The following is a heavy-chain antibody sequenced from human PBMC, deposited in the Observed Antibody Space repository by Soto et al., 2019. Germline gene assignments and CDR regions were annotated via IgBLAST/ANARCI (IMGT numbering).Heavy chain of an antibody. CDR3: ARYLVSQGNWFDP. CDR1: GYTFTNYA. Sequence: ASVKVSCKASGYTFTNYAIHWVRQAPGQRLEWMGWINAGNGHTKYSQKFQARVTITRDASASTAYMELSSLRSEDTAVYYCARYLVSQGNWFDPWGQGTLVTVSS. D-gene: IGHD2-8*02. V-gene: IGHV1-3*01. CDR2: INAGNGHT. J-gene: IGHJ5*02.